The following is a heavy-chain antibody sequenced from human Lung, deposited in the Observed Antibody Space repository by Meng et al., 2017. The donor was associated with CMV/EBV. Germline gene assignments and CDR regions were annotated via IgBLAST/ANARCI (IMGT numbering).Heavy chain of an antibody. CDR2: IRFDGSNK. Sequence: GGSXRLXCAASGFTFSNSDMHWVRQAPGKGLEWVAFIRFDGSNKLYPDSVKGRFTISRDNSKNTLYLQMNSLRAEDTAVYYCAKDRFIVLVPASQGVDVXGQGXTVTVSS. J-gene: IGHJ6*02. D-gene: IGHD2-2*01. V-gene: IGHV3-30*02. CDR1: GFTFSNSD. CDR3: AKDRFIVLVPASQGVDV.